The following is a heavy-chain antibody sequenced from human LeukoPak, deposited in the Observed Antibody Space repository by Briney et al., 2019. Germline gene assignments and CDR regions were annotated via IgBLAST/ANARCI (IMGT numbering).Heavy chain of an antibody. CDR1: GFTFSSYS. V-gene: IGHV3-21*01. CDR3: ARVFSGYYYDSSGYWTDY. D-gene: IGHD3-22*01. J-gene: IGHJ4*02. Sequence: GGSLRLSCAASGFTFSSYSMNWVRQAPGKGPEWVSSISSSSSYIYYADSVKGRFTISRDNAKNSLYLQMNSLRAEDTAVYYCARVFSGYYYDSSGYWTDYWGQGTLVTVSS. CDR2: ISSSSSYI.